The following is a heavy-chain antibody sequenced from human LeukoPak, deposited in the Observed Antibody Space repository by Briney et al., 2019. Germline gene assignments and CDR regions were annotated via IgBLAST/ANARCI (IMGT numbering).Heavy chain of an antibody. V-gene: IGHV1-69*06. CDR2: IIPIFGTA. J-gene: IGHJ4*02. Sequence: SVKVSCKASGGTFSSYAISWVRQAPGQGLEWMGGIIPIFGTANYAQKFQGRVTITADKSTSTAYTELSSLRSEDTAVYYCARDPTDYGDYYFAYWGQGTLVTVSS. CDR3: ARDPTDYGDYYFAY. CDR1: GGTFSSYA. D-gene: IGHD4-17*01.